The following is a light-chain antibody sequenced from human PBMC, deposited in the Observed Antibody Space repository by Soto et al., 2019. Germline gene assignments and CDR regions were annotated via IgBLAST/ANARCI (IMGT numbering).Light chain of an antibody. J-gene: IGKJ3*01. V-gene: IGKV1-13*02. CDR3: QQANSFPLT. CDR2: SSS. Sequence: AIQLTQSPSSLSASVGDRGTITCRASQGISSALAWYQQKPGAAPKLLIHSSSNLQSGVPSRFSGSGSGTDFTLTISSLQPEDFATYYCQQANSFPLTFGPGTKVDI. CDR1: QGISSA.